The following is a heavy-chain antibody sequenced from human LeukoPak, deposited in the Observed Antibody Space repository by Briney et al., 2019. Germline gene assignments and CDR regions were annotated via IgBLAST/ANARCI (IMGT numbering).Heavy chain of an antibody. CDR3: ARRAGAYSHPYDY. CDR1: GFSISSNY. J-gene: IGHJ4*02. V-gene: IGHV3-53*01. D-gene: IGHD4/OR15-4a*01. CDR2: IYSGGAT. Sequence: GGSLRLSCAASGFSISSNYMTWVRQAPGKGLEWVSVIYSGGATYFADSVKGRFTISRDNSKNTLYLQMNSLRAEDTAVYYCARRAGAYSHPYDYWGQGTLVTVSS.